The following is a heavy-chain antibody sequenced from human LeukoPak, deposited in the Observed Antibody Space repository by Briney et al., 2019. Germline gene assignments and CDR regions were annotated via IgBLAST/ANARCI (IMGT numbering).Heavy chain of an antibody. CDR1: GYTFTGYY. J-gene: IGHJ5*02. V-gene: IGHV1-2*02. Sequence: GASVKVSCKASGYTFTGYYMHRVRQAPGQGLEWMGWINPNSGGTNYAQKFQGRVTMTRDTSISTAYMELSRLRSDDTAVYYCARELGSRGWFDPWGQGTLVTVSS. D-gene: IGHD3-10*01. CDR3: ARELGSRGWFDP. CDR2: INPNSGGT.